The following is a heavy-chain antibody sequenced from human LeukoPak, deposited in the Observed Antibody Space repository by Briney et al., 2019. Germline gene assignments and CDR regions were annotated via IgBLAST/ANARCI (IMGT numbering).Heavy chain of an antibody. CDR2: MNPNSGNT. CDR1: GYTFTSYD. V-gene: IGHV1-8*01. Sequence: ASVKVSCKASGYTFTSYDINWVRQATGQGLEWMGWMNPNSGNTGYAQKFQGRVTMTRNTSISTAYMELRSLSPDDTAVYYCARDQPGDTLSEYWGQGTLVTVSS. J-gene: IGHJ4*02. CDR3: ARDQPGDTLSEY. D-gene: IGHD2-21*02.